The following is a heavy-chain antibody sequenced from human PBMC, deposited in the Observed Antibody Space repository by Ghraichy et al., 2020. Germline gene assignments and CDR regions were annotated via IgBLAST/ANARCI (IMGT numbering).Heavy chain of an antibody. D-gene: IGHD3-22*01. J-gene: IGHJ4*02. Sequence: SETLSLTCAVYGESFSGYYWRWIRQPPGMGPEWIGEINHTGSTNYNPSHKSRVSISVDTSKNQFSLKLKSVTAADTAVYYCARGESYDSSGLSYWSQGTLVTVSS. V-gene: IGHV4-34*01. CDR3: ARGESYDSSGLSY. CDR2: INHTGST. CDR1: GESFSGYY.